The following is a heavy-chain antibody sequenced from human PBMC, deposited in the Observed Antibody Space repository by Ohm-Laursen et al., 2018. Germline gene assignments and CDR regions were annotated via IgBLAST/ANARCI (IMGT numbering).Heavy chain of an antibody. V-gene: IGHV3-11*01. CDR3: ARDDFWSGYYYYGMDV. CDR1: GFTFSDYS. Sequence: SLRLSCTASGFTFSDYSMTWIRQAPGKGLDWVSYISSSSTTIYYADSVKGRFTISRDNAKNSLYLQMNSLRAEDTAAYYCARDDFWSGYYYYGMDVWGQGTTVTVSS. CDR2: ISSSSTTI. D-gene: IGHD3-3*01. J-gene: IGHJ6*02.